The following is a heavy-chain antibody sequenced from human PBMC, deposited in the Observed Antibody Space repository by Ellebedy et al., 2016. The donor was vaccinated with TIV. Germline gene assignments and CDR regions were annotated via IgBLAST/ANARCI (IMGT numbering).Heavy chain of an antibody. CDR3: ARDDPSGWLDP. CDR1: GGSISSGDYY. J-gene: IGHJ5*02. D-gene: IGHD3-10*01. V-gene: IGHV4-30-4*02. Sequence: MPSETLSLTCTVSGGSISSGDYYWSWIRQSPGLEWIGYIYNSGITYYNPSLKSRVTISIDTSKNQFSLRLTSVTAADTAVYYCARDDPSGWLDPWGQGTLVTVSS. CDR2: IYNSGIT.